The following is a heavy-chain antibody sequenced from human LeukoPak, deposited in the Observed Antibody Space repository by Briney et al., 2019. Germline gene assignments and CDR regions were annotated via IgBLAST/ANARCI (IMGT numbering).Heavy chain of an antibody. CDR3: AREGYSGYGGYYYYGMDV. CDR2: ISAYNGDR. V-gene: IGHV1-18*04. CDR1: GSTFISCG. D-gene: IGHD5-12*01. Sequence: ASGKVSCNASGSTFISCGFSWVRQAPGQGHEWVGWISAYNGDRNNAQKVQGRVTMTTDTSTSTAYMEMRSLKSDDTAVYYCAREGYSGYGGYYYYGMDVWGKGTTVTVSS. J-gene: IGHJ6*04.